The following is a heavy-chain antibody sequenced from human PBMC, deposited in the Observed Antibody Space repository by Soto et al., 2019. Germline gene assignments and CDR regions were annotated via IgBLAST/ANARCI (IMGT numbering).Heavy chain of an antibody. CDR2: ISGSGGST. CDR3: AKDIVVVPAAMDDWFDP. D-gene: IGHD2-2*01. V-gene: IGHV3-23*01. Sequence: PGGSLRLSCAASGFPFSSYAMSWVRPAPGKGLEWVSAISGSGGSTYYADSVKGRFTISRDNSKNTLYLQMNSLRAEDTAVYYYAKDIVVVPAAMDDWFDPWGQGTLVTVSS. CDR1: GFPFSSYA. J-gene: IGHJ5*02.